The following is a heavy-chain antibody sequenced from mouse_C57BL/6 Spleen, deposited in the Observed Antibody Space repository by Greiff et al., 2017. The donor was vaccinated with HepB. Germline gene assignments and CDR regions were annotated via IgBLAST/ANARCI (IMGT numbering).Heavy chain of an antibody. CDR3: ARQRLLEEYAMDY. CDR2: ISSGSSTI. D-gene: IGHD1-1*01. CDR1: GFTFSDYG. V-gene: IGHV5-17*01. J-gene: IGHJ4*01. Sequence: DVKLVESGGGLVKPGGSLKLSCAASGFTFSDYGMHWVRQTPEKGLEWVAYISSGSSTIYYADTVKGRFTISRDNAKNTLFLQMTSLRSEDTAMYYWARQRLLEEYAMDYWGQGTSVTVSS.